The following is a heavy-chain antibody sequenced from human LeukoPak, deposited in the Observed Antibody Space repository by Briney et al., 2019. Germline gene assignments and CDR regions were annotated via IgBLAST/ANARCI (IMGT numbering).Heavy chain of an antibody. D-gene: IGHD3-22*01. V-gene: IGHV1-2*02. CDR1: GYTFTGYY. CDR3: ASAPGGSGYYYLDY. J-gene: IGHJ4*02. Sequence: ASVKVSCKASGYTFTGYYIHWVRQAPGQGLEWMGWINPNNGVTKYAQRFQGRVTMTRDTSITTAYMDLSRLRSDDTGVYYCASAPGGSGYYYLDYWGQGTLVTASS. CDR2: INPNNGVT.